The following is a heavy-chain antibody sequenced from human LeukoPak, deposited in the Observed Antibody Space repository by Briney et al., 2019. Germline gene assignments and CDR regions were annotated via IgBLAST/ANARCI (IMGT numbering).Heavy chain of an antibody. CDR2: INWNGVST. Sequence: GGSLRLSCAAPGFTFEDYGMSWVRQAPGKGLEWVSGINWNGVSTAYADSVKGRFTISRDNSKNTLYLQMNSLRAEDTAVYYCAKGGGGRSGYSLVDYWGQGTLVTVSS. V-gene: IGHV3-20*04. CDR1: GFTFEDYG. D-gene: IGHD3-3*01. CDR3: AKGGGGRSGYSLVDY. J-gene: IGHJ4*02.